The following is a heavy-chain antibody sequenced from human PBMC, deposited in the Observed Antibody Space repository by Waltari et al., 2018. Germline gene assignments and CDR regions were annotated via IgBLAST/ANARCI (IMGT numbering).Heavy chain of an antibody. D-gene: IGHD1-26*01. V-gene: IGHV4-38-2*01. CDR2: IYHSGST. J-gene: IGHJ5*02. Sequence: QVQLQESGPGLVKPSETLSLPCAVSGYSISSGYYWGWIRQPPGKGLEWIGSIYHSGSTYYNPSLKSRVTISVDTSKNQFSLKLSSVTAADTAVYYCARSIVGATRGWFDPWGQGTLVTVSS. CDR3: ARSIVGATRGWFDP. CDR1: GYSISSGYY.